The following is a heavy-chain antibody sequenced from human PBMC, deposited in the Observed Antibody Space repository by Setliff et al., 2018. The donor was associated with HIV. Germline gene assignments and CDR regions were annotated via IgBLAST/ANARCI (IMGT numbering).Heavy chain of an antibody. CDR2: IIPIFGTA. J-gene: IGHJ6*02. Sequence: ASVKVSCKASGGTFSTYAISWVRQAPGQGLEWMGGIIPIFGTANYDQRFQGRVTITADETTSTAYMELSSLRSEDTAVYFCAREGITMVRGLIIHYYYSGMDVWGQGTTVTVSS. CDR3: AREGITMVRGLIIHYYYSGMDV. D-gene: IGHD3-10*01. CDR1: GGTFSTYA. V-gene: IGHV1-69*13.